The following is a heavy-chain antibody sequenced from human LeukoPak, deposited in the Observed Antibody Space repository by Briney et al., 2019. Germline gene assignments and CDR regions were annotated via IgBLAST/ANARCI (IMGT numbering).Heavy chain of an antibody. CDR2: INPSGGST. V-gene: IGHV1-46*01. Sequence: ASVKVSCKASGYTFTSYYMHWVRQAPGQGLEWMARINPSGGSTSYAQKFQGRVTMTRDTSTSTAYMELRSLRSDDTAVYYCARSGYCSGGSCSPNGAFDIWGQGTMVTVSS. D-gene: IGHD2-15*01. J-gene: IGHJ3*02. CDR3: ARSGYCSGGSCSPNGAFDI. CDR1: GYTFTSYY.